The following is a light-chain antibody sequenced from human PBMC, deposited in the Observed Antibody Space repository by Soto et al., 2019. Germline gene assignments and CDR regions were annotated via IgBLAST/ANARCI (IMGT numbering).Light chain of an antibody. CDR2: DAS. CDR1: KSVSSY. J-gene: IGKJ5*01. V-gene: IGKV3-11*01. Sequence: EIVLTQSPATLSFSXGERATLWCRGRKSVSSYLAWYQQNPGQAXRLLIYDASNRANGIPGRFSGSGSGTDCTLTISSLEPEDFAVDYCQQRSNWTFGQGTRLEIK. CDR3: QQRSNWT.